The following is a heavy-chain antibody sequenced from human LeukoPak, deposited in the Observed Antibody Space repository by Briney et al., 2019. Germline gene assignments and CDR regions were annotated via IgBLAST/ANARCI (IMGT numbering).Heavy chain of an antibody. D-gene: IGHD2-15*01. CDR1: GYTFTSYG. V-gene: IGHV1-2*02. CDR2: VNPNSGGT. J-gene: IGHJ4*02. CDR3: ARDRVGDYDDY. Sequence: ASVKVSCKASGYTFTSYGISWVRQAPGQGLEWMGWVNPNSGGTNYAQKFQGRVTMTRDTSISTAYMELSRLRSDDTAVYYCARDRVGDYDDYWGQGTLVTVSS.